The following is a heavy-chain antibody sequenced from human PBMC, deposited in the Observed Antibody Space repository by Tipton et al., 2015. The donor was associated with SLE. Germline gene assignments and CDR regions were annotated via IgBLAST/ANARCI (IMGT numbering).Heavy chain of an antibody. Sequence: TLSLTCTVSGGSISSYYWSWIRQPPGKGLEGIVYIYTSGSTNYNPSLKSRVTISVDTSKNQFSLTLSYVTAADTAVYYCARALGGSSGWYGDAFDIWGQGTMVTVSS. D-gene: IGHD6-19*01. V-gene: IGHV4-4*08. J-gene: IGHJ3*02. CDR2: IYTSGST. CDR3: ARALGGSSGWYGDAFDI. CDR1: GGSISSYY.